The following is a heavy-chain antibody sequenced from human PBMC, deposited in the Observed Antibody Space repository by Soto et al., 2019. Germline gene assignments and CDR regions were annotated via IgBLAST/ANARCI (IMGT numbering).Heavy chain of an antibody. CDR1: GFTFSNAW. V-gene: IGHV3-15*01. D-gene: IGHD3-3*01. J-gene: IGHJ4*02. Sequence: GALRLSCPASGFTFSNAWMSWVRQAPGKGLEWVGRIKSKSDGRTTDYAAHVKGRVAISRDDSSNTLHLQMNSLKTEDTAVYYCTTEHAVFGVVIVPFDYWGQGTLVTVSS. CDR3: TTEHAVFGVVIVPFDY. CDR2: IKSKSDGRTT.